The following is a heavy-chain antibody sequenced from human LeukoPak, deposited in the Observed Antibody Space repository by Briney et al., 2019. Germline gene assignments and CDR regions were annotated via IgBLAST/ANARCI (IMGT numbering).Heavy chain of an antibody. D-gene: IGHD3-10*01. V-gene: IGHV4-38-2*02. CDR2: IYHSGST. Sequence: PSETLSLTCTVSGYSISSGYYWGWIRQPPGKGLEWIGSIYHSGSTYYNPSLKSRVTISVDTSKNQFSLKLSSVTAADTAVYYCARALIWFRAWFDPWGQGTLVTVSS. J-gene: IGHJ5*02. CDR3: ARALIWFRAWFDP. CDR1: GYSISSGYY.